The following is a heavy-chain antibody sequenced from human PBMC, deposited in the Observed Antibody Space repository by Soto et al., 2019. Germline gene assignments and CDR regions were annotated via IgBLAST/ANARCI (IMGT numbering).Heavy chain of an antibody. CDR3: ARVGGIAAAGSLDY. CDR2: INWNGGST. D-gene: IGHD6-13*01. Sequence: EVQLVESWGGVVQPGGSLRLSCAASGFTFDDYGMSWVRQAPGKGLEWVSGINWNGGSTGYADSVKGRFTISRDNAKNSLYLQMNSLRADDTALYYCARVGGIAAAGSLDYWGQGTLVTVSS. CDR1: GFTFDDYG. V-gene: IGHV3-20*04. J-gene: IGHJ4*02.